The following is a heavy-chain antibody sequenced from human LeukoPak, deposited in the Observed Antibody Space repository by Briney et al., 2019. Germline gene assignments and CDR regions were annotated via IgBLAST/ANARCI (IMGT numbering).Heavy chain of an antibody. CDR3: ARENRYSYGFNYYYYMDV. CDR2: ISSSSSTI. D-gene: IGHD5-18*01. CDR1: GFTFSSYS. J-gene: IGHJ6*03. Sequence: GGSLRLSCAASGFTFSSYSMNWVRQAPGKGLEWVPYISSSSSTIYYADSVKGRFTISRDNAKNSLYLQMNSLRAEDTAVYYCARENRYSYGFNYYYYMDVWGKGTTVTVSS. V-gene: IGHV3-48*01.